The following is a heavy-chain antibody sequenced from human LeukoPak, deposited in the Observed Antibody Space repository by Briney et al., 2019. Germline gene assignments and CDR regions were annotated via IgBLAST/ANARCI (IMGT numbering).Heavy chain of an antibody. CDR1: GFTFSSYA. V-gene: IGHV3-7*01. CDR2: IKQDGSEK. D-gene: IGHD2-15*01. CDR3: ARDCSGGSCSGAFDT. J-gene: IGHJ3*02. Sequence: GGSLRLSFAASGFTFSSYAIHWVRQAPGKGLEWVAKIKQDGSEKYYVDSVKGRFTISRDNAKNSLYLQMNSLRAEDTAVYYCARDCSGGSCSGAFDTWGQGTMVTVSS.